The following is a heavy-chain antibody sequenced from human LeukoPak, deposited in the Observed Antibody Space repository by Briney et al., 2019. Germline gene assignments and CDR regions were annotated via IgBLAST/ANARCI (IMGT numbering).Heavy chain of an antibody. CDR3: ARVWIQLWLQFDP. V-gene: IGHV3-11*04. Sequence: GGSLRRSCAASGFTFSDYYMSWIRQAPGKGLEWVSYISSSGSTIYYADSVKGRFTISRDNAKNSLYLQMNSLRAEDTAVYYCARVWIQLWLQFDPWGQGTLVTVSS. D-gene: IGHD5-18*01. CDR1: GFTFSDYY. CDR2: ISSSGSTI. J-gene: IGHJ5*02.